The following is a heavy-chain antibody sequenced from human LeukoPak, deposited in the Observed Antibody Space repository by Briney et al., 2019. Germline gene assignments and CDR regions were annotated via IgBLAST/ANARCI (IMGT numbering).Heavy chain of an antibody. J-gene: IGHJ4*02. Sequence: PGGSLRLSCAASGFTFSSYAMSWVRQAPGKGLEWVSAISGSGGSTYYADSVKGRFTISRDNSKNTLYLQMSSLRAEDTAVYYCAVDYYDSSGYYPAYYWGQGTLVTVSS. CDR3: AVDYYDSSGYYPAYY. D-gene: IGHD3-22*01. CDR1: GFTFSSYA. V-gene: IGHV3-23*01. CDR2: ISGSGGST.